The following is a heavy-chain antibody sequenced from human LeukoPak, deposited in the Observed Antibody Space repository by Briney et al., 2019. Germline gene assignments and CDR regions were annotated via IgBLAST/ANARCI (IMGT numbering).Heavy chain of an antibody. D-gene: IGHD6-6*01. CDR2: IIPIFGTA. V-gene: IGHV1-69*06. J-gene: IGHJ5*02. CDR1: GGTFSSYA. Sequence: GASVKVPCKASGGTFSSYAISWVRQAPGQGLEWMGRIIPIFGTANYAQKFQGRVTITADKSTSTAYMELSSLRSEDTAVYYCARDETGQLVPWFDPWGQGTLVTVSS. CDR3: ARDETGQLVPWFDP.